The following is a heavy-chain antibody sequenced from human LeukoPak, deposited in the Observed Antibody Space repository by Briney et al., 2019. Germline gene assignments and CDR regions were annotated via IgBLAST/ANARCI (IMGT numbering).Heavy chain of an antibody. CDR2: IYSGGDST. J-gene: IGHJ4*02. Sequence: GGSLRLSCAASGFTVSPNYMSWVREAPEKGLEWGSVIYSGGDSTYYADPVKGRFTISRHNSKNTLYLQMNSLRAEDTAVYYWARGGYSYGTAPAPFDSWGQGTLVTVSS. CDR3: ARGGYSYGTAPAPFDS. D-gene: IGHD5-18*01. CDR1: GFTVSPNY. V-gene: IGHV3-53*04.